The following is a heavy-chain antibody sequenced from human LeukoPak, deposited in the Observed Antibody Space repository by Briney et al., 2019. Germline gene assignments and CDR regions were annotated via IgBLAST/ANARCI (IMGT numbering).Heavy chain of an antibody. CDR2: IYPGDSDT. J-gene: IGHJ3*02. Sequence: GESLKISCKGSGYSFTSYWIGWVRQMPGKGLEWMGIIYPGDSDTRYSPPFQGQVTISADKSISTAYLQWSSLKASDTAMYYCARSRGRGSPGARLDAFDIWGQGTMVTVSS. D-gene: IGHD3-22*01. CDR1: GYSFTSYW. V-gene: IGHV5-51*01. CDR3: ARSRGRGSPGARLDAFDI.